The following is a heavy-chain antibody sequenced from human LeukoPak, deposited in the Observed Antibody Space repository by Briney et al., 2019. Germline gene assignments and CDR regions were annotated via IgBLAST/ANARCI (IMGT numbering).Heavy chain of an antibody. D-gene: IGHD3-22*01. V-gene: IGHV3-53*01. CDR1: GFTVSSNY. CDR3: ARKTDSSGSGDY. CDR2: IYGGGST. J-gene: IGHJ4*02. Sequence: PGGSLRLSCAASGFTVSSNYMSWVRQAPGKGLEWVSVIYGGGSTYYADSVKGRFTISRDNSKNTLYLQMNSLRAEDTAVYYCARKTDSSGSGDYWGQGTLVTVSS.